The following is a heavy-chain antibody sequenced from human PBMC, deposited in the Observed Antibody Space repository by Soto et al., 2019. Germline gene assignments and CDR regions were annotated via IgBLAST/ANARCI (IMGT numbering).Heavy chain of an antibody. V-gene: IGHV3-30*18. CDR3: AKDDIFGDDYGDYYQPDADY. CDR1: GFTFSSYG. D-gene: IGHD4-17*01. Sequence: QVQLVESGGGVVQPGRSLRLSCAASGFTFSSYGMHWVRQAPGKGLEWVAVISYDGSNKYYADSVKGRFTITRDNSKNTLYLQMNSLRAEDTAVYYCAKDDIFGDDYGDYYQPDADYWGQGTLVTVSS. J-gene: IGHJ4*02. CDR2: ISYDGSNK.